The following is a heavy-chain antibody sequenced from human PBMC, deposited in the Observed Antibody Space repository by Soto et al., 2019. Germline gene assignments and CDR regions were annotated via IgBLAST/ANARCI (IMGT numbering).Heavy chain of an antibody. Sequence: ASVKVSCKASGYPFTSYGISWVRQAPGQGLEWVAWISAYNGKRDTAEKFQGRVTMTLDTSTDTAHMELGDLTSADTAVYYCARGCIVASIHDAFEIWGQGKKVTVS. CDR2: ISAYNGKR. V-gene: IGHV1-18*01. J-gene: IGHJ3*02. CDR1: GYPFTSYG. D-gene: IGHD1-26*01. CDR3: ARGCIVASIHDAFEI.